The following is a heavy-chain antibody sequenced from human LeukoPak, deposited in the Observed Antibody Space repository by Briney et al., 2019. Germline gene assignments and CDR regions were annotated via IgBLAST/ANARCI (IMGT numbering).Heavy chain of an antibody. D-gene: IGHD3-22*01. V-gene: IGHV1-18*01. J-gene: IGHJ4*02. CDR2: ISAYNGNT. CDR3: ARGSPPRRNYDSRGYYSYYFDY. Sequence: ASVKVSCKASGYTLTSYGISWVRQARGQGLEWMGWISAYNGNTHYAQKLQGRVTMTTDTSTSTVYMELRSLRSDDTAVYYCARGSPPRRNYDSRGYYSYYFDYWGQGTLVTVSS. CDR1: GYTLTSYG.